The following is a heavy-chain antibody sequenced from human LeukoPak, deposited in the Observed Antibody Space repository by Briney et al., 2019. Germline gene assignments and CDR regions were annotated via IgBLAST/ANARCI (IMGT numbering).Heavy chain of an antibody. D-gene: IGHD2-2*01. CDR3: ARFNIVVVPAAMPGGYFDY. Sequence: GGSLRLSCAAPGFTFSSYAMHWVRQAPGKGLEWVAVISYDGSNKYYADSVKGRFTISRDNSKNTLYLQMNSLRAEDTAVYYCARFNIVVVPAAMPGGYFDYWGQGTLVTVSS. V-gene: IGHV3-30*04. J-gene: IGHJ4*02. CDR1: GFTFSSYA. CDR2: ISYDGSNK.